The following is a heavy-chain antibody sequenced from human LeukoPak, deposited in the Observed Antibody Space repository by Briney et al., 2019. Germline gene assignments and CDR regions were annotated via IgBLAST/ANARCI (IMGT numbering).Heavy chain of an antibody. J-gene: IGHJ4*02. Sequence: GGSLRLSCAASGFTFSSYAMSWVRQAPGKGLEWVSAISGSGGSTYYADSVKGRFTISRDNSKNTLYLQMNSLRAEDTAVYYCAKDSEIFGLVNVDYWGQGTLVTVSS. CDR2: ISGSGGST. D-gene: IGHD3/OR15-3a*01. CDR1: GFTFSSYA. V-gene: IGHV3-23*01. CDR3: AKDSEIFGLVNVDY.